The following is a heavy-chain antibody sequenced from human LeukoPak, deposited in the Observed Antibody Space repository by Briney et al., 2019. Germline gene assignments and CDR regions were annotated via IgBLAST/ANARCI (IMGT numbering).Heavy chain of an antibody. CDR1: GGSISGYY. D-gene: IGHD2-15*01. CDR2: IYYSGST. V-gene: IGHV4-59*01. Sequence: PPETLSLTCTVSGGSISGYYWSWIRQPPGKGLEWIGYIYYSGSTNYNPSLKSRVTISVDTSKNQFSLKLSSVTAADTAVYYCARADGYCSGGSCYSAFDIWGQGTMVTVSS. J-gene: IGHJ3*02. CDR3: ARADGYCSGGSCYSAFDI.